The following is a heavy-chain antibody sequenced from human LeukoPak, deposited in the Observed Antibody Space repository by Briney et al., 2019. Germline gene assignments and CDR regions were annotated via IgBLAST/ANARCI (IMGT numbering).Heavy chain of an antibody. CDR3: ARESNGDYSDY. CDR2: IYSSGST. J-gene: IGHJ4*02. D-gene: IGHD4-17*01. Sequence: SETLSLTCTVSGGSISIYYWSWIRQPPGKGLEWIGYIYSSGSTSYNPSLKSRVTMSIDTSKNQFSLKVKSVTAADTAVYYCARESNGDYSDYWGQGTLVTVSS. CDR1: GGSISIYY. V-gene: IGHV4-59*01.